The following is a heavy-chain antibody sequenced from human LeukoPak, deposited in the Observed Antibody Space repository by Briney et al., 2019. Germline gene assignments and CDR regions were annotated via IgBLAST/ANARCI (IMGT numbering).Heavy chain of an antibody. CDR3: AGGAGGYRFDP. CDR2: VYNNGRT. CDR1: VGSINDYH. J-gene: IGHJ5*02. V-gene: IGHV4-59*01. Sequence: PSETLSLTCTVSVGSINDYHWTWIRQPPGKGLEYIGYVYNNGRTFYNPSLKSRVTMSADTSKKQFSLILTSVTAADTAVYYCAGGAGGYRFDPWGQGTLVTVSS. D-gene: IGHD1-1*01.